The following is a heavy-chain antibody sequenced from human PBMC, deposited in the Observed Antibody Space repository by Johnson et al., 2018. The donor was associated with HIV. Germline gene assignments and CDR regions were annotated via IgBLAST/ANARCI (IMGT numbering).Heavy chain of an antibody. CDR2: ISSDGSST. Sequence: VQLVESGGSLVKPGGSLRLSCAASGFTFSNYWMHWVRQAPGKGLVWVSRISSDGSSTYYADSVKGRFTISRDNARNTMFLQMNSLRAEDTAVYYCARWQQLATDAFDIWGQGTMVTVSS. CDR3: ARWQQLATDAFDI. V-gene: IGHV3-74*02. D-gene: IGHD6-13*01. CDR1: GFTFSNYW. J-gene: IGHJ3*02.